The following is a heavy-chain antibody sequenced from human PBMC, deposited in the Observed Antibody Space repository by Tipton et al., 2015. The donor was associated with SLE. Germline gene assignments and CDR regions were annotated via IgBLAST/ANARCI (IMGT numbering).Heavy chain of an antibody. CDR2: IYYSGST. D-gene: IGHD3-22*01. V-gene: IGHV4-59*01. Sequence: TLSLTCTVSGGSISSYYWSWIRQHPGKGLEWIGYIYYSGSTNYNPSLKSRVTISVDTSKNQFSLKLSSVTAADTAVYYCARVYYYDSSGYQGAFDIWGQGTMVTVSS. CDR1: GGSISSYY. J-gene: IGHJ3*02. CDR3: ARVYYYDSSGYQGAFDI.